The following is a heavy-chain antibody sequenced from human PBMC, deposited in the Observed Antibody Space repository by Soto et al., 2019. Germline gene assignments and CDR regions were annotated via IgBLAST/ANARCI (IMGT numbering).Heavy chain of an antibody. D-gene: IGHD2-2*01. J-gene: IGHJ6*03. V-gene: IGHV3-23*01. CDR1: GFTFSSYA. Sequence: GGSLRLSCAASGFTFSSYAMSWVRQAPGKGLEWVSAISGSGGSTYYADSVKGRFTISRDNSKNTLYLQMNSLRAEDTAVYYCAKIPAAMPYYYYYYMDVWGKGTTGTVSS. CDR2: ISGSGGST. CDR3: AKIPAAMPYYYYYYMDV.